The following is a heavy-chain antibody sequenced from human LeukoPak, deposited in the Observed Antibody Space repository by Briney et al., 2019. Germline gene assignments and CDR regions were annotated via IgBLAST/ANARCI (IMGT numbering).Heavy chain of an antibody. CDR3: ARDNLQAAAGPSFDY. D-gene: IGHD6-13*01. Sequence: GASVKVSCKASGYTFTSYYMHWVRQAPGQGLEWMGIINPSGGSTSYAQKFQGRVTMTRDTSTSTVYMELSSLRSEDTAVYYCARDNLQAAAGPSFDYWGQGTLVTVSS. J-gene: IGHJ4*02. V-gene: IGHV1-46*01. CDR1: GYTFTSYY. CDR2: INPSGGST.